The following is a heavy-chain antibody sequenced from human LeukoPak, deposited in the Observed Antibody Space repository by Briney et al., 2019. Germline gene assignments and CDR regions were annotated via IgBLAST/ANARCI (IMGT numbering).Heavy chain of an antibody. D-gene: IGHD4-17*01. CDR1: GFTFSSCA. CDR3: AKWMTTATTSDY. Sequence: GGSLRLSCAASGFTFSSCAMSWVRQAPGKGLECVSTISESDDRTYYADSVKGRFTISRDNSNNRLYLEMNSLRAEDTAVYYCAKWMTTATTSDYWGQGTLVTVSS. CDR2: ISESDDRT. V-gene: IGHV3-23*01. J-gene: IGHJ4*02.